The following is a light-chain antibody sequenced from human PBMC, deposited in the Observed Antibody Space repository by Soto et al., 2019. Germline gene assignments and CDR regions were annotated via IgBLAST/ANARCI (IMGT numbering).Light chain of an antibody. CDR3: QTWDSSASYV. V-gene: IGLV3-1*01. CDR1: KLGDKY. CDR2: ENN. J-gene: IGLJ1*01. Sequence: SYELTQPPSVSVSPGQTATIPCSGDKLGDKYACWYQQKPGQSPVLVIYENNKRPSGIPERFSGSNSGNTATLTISGTQTXXXADYYCQTWDSSASYVFGTGTKVTV.